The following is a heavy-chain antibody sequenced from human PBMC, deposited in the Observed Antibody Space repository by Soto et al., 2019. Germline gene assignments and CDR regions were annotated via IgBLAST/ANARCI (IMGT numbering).Heavy chain of an antibody. J-gene: IGHJ6*02. Sequence: GASVKVSCKASGYTFTSYGISWVRQAPGQGLEWMGWISAYNGNTNYAQKLQGRVTMTTDTSTSTAYMELRSLRSDDTAVYYCASPSIVRGVLSDAPNYYYGMDVWGQGTTVTVSS. CDR2: ISAYNGNT. V-gene: IGHV1-18*01. D-gene: IGHD3-10*01. CDR3: ASPSIVRGVLSDAPNYYYGMDV. CDR1: GYTFTSYG.